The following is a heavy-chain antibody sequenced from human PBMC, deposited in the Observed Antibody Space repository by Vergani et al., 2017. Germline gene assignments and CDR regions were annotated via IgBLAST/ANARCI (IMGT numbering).Heavy chain of an antibody. V-gene: IGHV3-11*01. Sequence: VQLVESGGGFIQPGGSLRLSCAASGFTVSTNYMSWVRQAPGKGLEWVSYISSSGSTIYYADSVKGRFTISRDNAKNSLYLQMNSLRAEDTAVYYCAREGVVPAGLRGYYYYMDVWGKGTTVTVSS. D-gene: IGHD2-2*01. CDR2: ISSSGSTI. J-gene: IGHJ6*03. CDR3: AREGVVPAGLRGYYYYMDV. CDR1: GFTVSTNY.